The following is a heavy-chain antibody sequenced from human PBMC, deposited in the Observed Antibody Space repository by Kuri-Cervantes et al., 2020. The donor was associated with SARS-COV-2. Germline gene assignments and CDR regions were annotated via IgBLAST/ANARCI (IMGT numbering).Heavy chain of an antibody. D-gene: IGHD6-25*01. J-gene: IGHJ4*02. V-gene: IGHV3-30-3*01. CDR2: ISYDGSNK. CDR3: ARDLGSGWPHFDY. Sequence: LSLTCAASGFTFSSYAMHWVRQAPGKGLEWVAVISYDGSNKYYADSVKGRFIISRDNARNSLYLQMHGLRAEDTAIYYCARDLGSGWPHFDYWGQGVLVTVSS. CDR1: GFTFSSYA.